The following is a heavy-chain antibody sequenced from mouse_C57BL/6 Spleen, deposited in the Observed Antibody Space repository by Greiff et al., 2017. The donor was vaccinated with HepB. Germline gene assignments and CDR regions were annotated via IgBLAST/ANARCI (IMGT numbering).Heavy chain of an antibody. V-gene: IGHV3-6*01. CDR1: GYSITSGYY. CDR3: AKGGLRDYAMDY. Sequence: EVKLMESGPGLVKPSQSLSLTCSVTGYSITSGYYWNWIRQFPGNKLEWMGYISYDGSNNYNPSLKNRISITRDTSKNQFFLKLNSVTTEDTATYYCAKGGLRDYAMDYWGQGTSVTVSS. J-gene: IGHJ4*01. CDR2: ISYDGSN. D-gene: IGHD2-4*01.